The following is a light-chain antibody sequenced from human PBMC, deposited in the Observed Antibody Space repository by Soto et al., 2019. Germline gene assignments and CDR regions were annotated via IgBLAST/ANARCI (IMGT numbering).Light chain of an antibody. CDR3: SSYTSSSTLV. CDR1: SSDVGSYNR. V-gene: IGLV2-18*02. CDR2: EVS. J-gene: IGLJ2*01. Sequence: QSVLTQPPSVSGSPGQSVTISCTGTSSDVGSYNRVSWYQQPPGTAPKLMIYEVSNRPSGVPYRFSGSKSGNTASLTISGLQAEDEADYYCSSYTSSSTLVFGGGTQLTVL.